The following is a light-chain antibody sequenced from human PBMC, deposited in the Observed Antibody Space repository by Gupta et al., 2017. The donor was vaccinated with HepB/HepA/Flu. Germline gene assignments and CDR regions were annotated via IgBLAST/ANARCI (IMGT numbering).Light chain of an antibody. CDR3: QQTYSVPQT. J-gene: IGKJ3*01. CDR1: QSILRY. Sequence: DIHMTQSPSSLSASVGDRVTITCRSSQSILRYLNWFQKKPGKAPNLLIYTASSLQSGVPSRFSGGGSGTDFTLNISSLQPEDFATYYCQQTYSVPQTFGPGTKVDVK. V-gene: IGKV1-39*01. CDR2: TAS.